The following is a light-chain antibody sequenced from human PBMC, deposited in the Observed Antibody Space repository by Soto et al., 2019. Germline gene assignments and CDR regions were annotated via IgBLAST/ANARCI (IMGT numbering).Light chain of an antibody. CDR2: DAS. CDR3: QQRSSWPLT. V-gene: IGKV3-11*01. Sequence: IVLTQSAATLSLSPGERVTLSCRASQSVSTYLAWYQQKPGQAPRLLIYDASNRATGIPVRFSGSGSGTDFTLTISSLEPEDFAVYYCQQRSSWPLTFGGGTKVDI. J-gene: IGKJ4*01. CDR1: QSVSTY.